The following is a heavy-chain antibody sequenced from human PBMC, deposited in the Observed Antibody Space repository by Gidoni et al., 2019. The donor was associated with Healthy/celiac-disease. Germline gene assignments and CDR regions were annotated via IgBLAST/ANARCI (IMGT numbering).Heavy chain of an antibody. J-gene: IGHJ6*02. D-gene: IGHD3-3*01. CDR3: ARGAFWSGYSRAYYYYGMDV. V-gene: IGHV1-69*01. CDR1: GGTLSRYA. CDR2: INRIFGTA. Sequence: QVQLVQSGAEVTKPGSSVTVPCKASGGTLSRYAIRWVRQAPGRGLQWMGGINRIFGTANYAQKFQGRVTITADESTSTAYMELSSRRSEDTAVYYCARGAFWSGYSRAYYYYGMDVWGQGTTVTVSS.